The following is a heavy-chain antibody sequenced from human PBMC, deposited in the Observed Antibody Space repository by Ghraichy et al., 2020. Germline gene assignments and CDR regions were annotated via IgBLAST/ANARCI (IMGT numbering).Heavy chain of an antibody. J-gene: IGHJ4*02. CDR2: INHSGST. V-gene: IGHV4-34*01. CDR3: ARVNPYSSGWPGDY. D-gene: IGHD6-19*01. Sequence: SETLSLTCAVYGGSFSGYYWSWIRQPPGKGLEWIGEINHSGSTNYNPSLKSRVTISVDTSKNQFSLKLSSVTAADTAVYYCARVNPYSSGWPGDYWGQGTLVTVSS. CDR1: GGSFSGYY.